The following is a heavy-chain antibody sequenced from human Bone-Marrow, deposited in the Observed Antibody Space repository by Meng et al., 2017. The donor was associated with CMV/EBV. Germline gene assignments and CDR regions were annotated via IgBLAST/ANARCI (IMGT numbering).Heavy chain of an antibody. V-gene: IGHV1-8*02. D-gene: IGHD3-22*01. Sequence: ASVKVSCKASGGTFSSYTISWVRQAPGQGLEWMGRMNPKSGNTGHAQKFQGRVTMTRNTSISIVYMELSSLRSEDTAMYYCARTYSSGYYLKGAFYIWGQGTMVTVSS. CDR1: GGTFSSYT. J-gene: IGHJ3*02. CDR3: ARTYSSGYYLKGAFYI. CDR2: MNPKSGNT.